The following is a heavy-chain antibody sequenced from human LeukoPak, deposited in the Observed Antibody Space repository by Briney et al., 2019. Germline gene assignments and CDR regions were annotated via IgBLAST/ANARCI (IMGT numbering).Heavy chain of an antibody. Sequence: GGSLRLFCAASGFTFSSYGMHWVRQAPGKGLEWAAFIRYDGSNKYYADSVKGRFTISRDNAKNSLYLQMNSLRAEDTAVYYCAREGYSGSYLDYWGQGTLVTVSS. J-gene: IGHJ4*02. CDR3: AREGYSGSYLDY. CDR1: GFTFSSYG. CDR2: IRYDGSNK. D-gene: IGHD1-26*01. V-gene: IGHV3-30*02.